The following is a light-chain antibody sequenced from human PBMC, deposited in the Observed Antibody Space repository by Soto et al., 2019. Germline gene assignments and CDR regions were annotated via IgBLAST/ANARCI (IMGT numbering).Light chain of an antibody. J-gene: IGLJ2*01. CDR1: SRDVGGYNY. CDR3: SSYTSSATLV. CDR2: EVS. V-gene: IGLV2-14*01. Sequence: QSALTQPASVSGSPGQSITLSCTGTSRDVGGYNYVSWHQQHPGKAPKVIITEVSNRPSGVSNRFSGSKSGNTASLTISGLQAEDEADYYCSSYTSSATLVFGGGTKLTVL.